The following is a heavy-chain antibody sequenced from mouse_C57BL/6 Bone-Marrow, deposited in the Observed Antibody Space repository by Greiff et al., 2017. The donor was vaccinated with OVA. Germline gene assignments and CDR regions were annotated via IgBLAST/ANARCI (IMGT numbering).Heavy chain of an antibody. V-gene: IGHV5-15*01. D-gene: IGHD2-4*01. J-gene: IGHJ3*01. CDR1: GFTFSDYG. Sequence: DVKLVESGGGLVQPGGSLKLSCAASGFTFSDYGMAWVRQAPRKGPEWVAFISNLAYSIYYADTVTGRFTISRENAKNTLYLEMSSLRSEDTAMYYCASYYDYDGGFAYWGQGTLVTVSA. CDR2: ISNLAYSI. CDR3: ASYYDYDGGFAY.